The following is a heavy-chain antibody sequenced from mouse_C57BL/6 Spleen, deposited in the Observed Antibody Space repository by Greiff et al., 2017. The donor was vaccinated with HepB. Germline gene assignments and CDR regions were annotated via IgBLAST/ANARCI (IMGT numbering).Heavy chain of an antibody. J-gene: IGHJ4*01. CDR1: GFNIKDFY. D-gene: IGHD1-1*01. Sequence: VQLKESGAELVKPGASVKLSCTASGFNIKDFYMHWVKQRTEQGLEWIGRIDPEDGETKYATKFQGKATITADTSSNTAYLQLSSLTSEDTAVYYCARWGTTVVEAMDYWGQGTSVTVSS. CDR3: ARWGTTVVEAMDY. CDR2: IDPEDGET. V-gene: IGHV14-2*01.